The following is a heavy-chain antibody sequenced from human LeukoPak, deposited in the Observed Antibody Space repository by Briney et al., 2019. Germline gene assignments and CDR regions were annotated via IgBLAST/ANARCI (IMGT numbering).Heavy chain of an antibody. CDR1: GFTFSSYA. Sequence: GRSLRLSCAASGFTFSSYAMHWVRQAPGKGLEWVAVISYDGSNKYYADSVRGRFTISRDNSKNTLYLQMNSLRAEDTAVYYCARSGSGSRLDYWGQGTLVTVSS. CDR2: ISYDGSNK. J-gene: IGHJ4*02. CDR3: ARSGSGSRLDY. V-gene: IGHV3-30-3*01. D-gene: IGHD1-26*01.